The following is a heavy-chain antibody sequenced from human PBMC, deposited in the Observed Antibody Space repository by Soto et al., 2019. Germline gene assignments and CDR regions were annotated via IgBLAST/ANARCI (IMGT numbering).Heavy chain of an antibody. CDR1: GFTFRNYA. Sequence: EVQLVESGGGLVQPGGSLRLSCSASGFTFRNYAMHWVRQAPGKGREYVSAISSNGGSTYYADSVKGRFTISRDNSKNTLYLQMSSLRPEDTAVYYCVKDSGDYVRNFDYWGQGSLVTVSS. CDR3: VKDSGDYVRNFDY. V-gene: IGHV3-64D*08. CDR2: ISSNGGST. J-gene: IGHJ4*02. D-gene: IGHD4-17*01.